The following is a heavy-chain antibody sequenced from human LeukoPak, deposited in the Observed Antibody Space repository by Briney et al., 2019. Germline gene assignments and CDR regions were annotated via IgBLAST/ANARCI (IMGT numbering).Heavy chain of an antibody. CDR3: VPRSFNDYSTYYFDY. CDR2: VNPNSGGT. V-gene: IGHV1-2*02. D-gene: IGHD4-4*01. J-gene: IGHJ4*02. CDR1: GYTFTGYY. Sequence: ASVKVSCKASGYTFTGYYMHWVRQAPGQGLEWMGWVNPNSGGTNYAQKFQGRVTMTRDTSISTAYMELSRLRSDDTAVYYCVPRSFNDYSTYYFDYWGQGTLVTVS.